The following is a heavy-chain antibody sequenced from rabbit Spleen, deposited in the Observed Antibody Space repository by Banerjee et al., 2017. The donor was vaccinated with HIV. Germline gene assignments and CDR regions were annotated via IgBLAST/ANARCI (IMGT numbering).Heavy chain of an antibody. CDR3: ASDINGDGTFSL. CDR1: AFDLNNYYV. Sequence: QEQLEESGGDLVKPEGSLTLTCKASAFDLNNYYVMRWVRQAPGKGLEWIGTIYTAATTTYYANWAKGRFTISKSSSTTLTLQMTSLTAADTATYFCASDINGDGTFSLWGPGTLVTVS. V-gene: IGHV1S45*01. CDR2: IYTAATTT. J-gene: IGHJ4*01. D-gene: IGHD2-1*01.